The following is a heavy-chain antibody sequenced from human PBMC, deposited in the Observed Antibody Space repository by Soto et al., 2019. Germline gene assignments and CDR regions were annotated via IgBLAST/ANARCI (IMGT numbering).Heavy chain of an antibody. CDR3: ARLWSGRRWYTFDY. V-gene: IGHV1-3*01. CDR2: INAGNGNT. J-gene: IGHJ4*02. CDR1: GYTFTSYA. D-gene: IGHD6-13*01. Sequence: QVQLVQSGAEVKKPGASVKVSCKASGYTFTSYAMHWVRQAPGQRLEWMGWINAGNGNTKYSQKFQGRVTITRDTSASTAYMERSSLRSEDTAVYYCARLWSGRRWYTFDYWGQGTLVTVSS.